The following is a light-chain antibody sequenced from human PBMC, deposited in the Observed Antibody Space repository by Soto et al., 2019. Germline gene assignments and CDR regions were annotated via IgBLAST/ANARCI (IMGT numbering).Light chain of an antibody. J-gene: IGKJ2*01. CDR3: QQSFSSPYT. V-gene: IGKV1-39*01. Sequence: DIQMTQSPSSLSASVGDRVTITCRASQSIARHLNWYQQKPGKAPRLLIYAASNLQSGVPSRFSGSGSGTDFTLTVSSLQPEDFATYYCQQSFSSPYTFGQGTNLEIK. CDR2: AAS. CDR1: QSIARH.